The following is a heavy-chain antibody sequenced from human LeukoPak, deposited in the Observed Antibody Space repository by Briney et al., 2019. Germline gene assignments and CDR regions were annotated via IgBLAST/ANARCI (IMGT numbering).Heavy chain of an antibody. V-gene: IGHV3-48*03. CDR3: ARDPLRCSGGSCYSDYYYYGMDV. D-gene: IGHD2-15*01. CDR2: ISSNGSTI. CDR1: GFTFSSYE. Sequence: GGSLRLSCAASGFTFSSYEMHWVRQAPGKGLEWVSYISSNGSTIYYADSVKGRFTISRDNAKNSLYLQMNSLRAEDTAVYYCARDPLRCSGGSCYSDYYYYGMDVWGKGTTVTVSS. J-gene: IGHJ6*04.